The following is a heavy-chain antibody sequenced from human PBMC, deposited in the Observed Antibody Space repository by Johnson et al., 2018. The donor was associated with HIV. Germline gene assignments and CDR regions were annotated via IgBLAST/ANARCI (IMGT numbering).Heavy chain of an antibody. CDR1: GFTFNSHA. J-gene: IGHJ3*02. Sequence: QVQLVESGGGLVQPGGSLRLSCAASGFTFNSHAMDWVRQAPGKGLEWVAVISYDGSNKYYADSVKGRFTISRDNSKNSLYLQMNSLRAEDTAVYYCAIRDAGGRDAFDIWGQGTIVTVSS. D-gene: IGHD1-26*01. CDR3: AIRDAGGRDAFDI. V-gene: IGHV3-30*03. CDR2: ISYDGSNK.